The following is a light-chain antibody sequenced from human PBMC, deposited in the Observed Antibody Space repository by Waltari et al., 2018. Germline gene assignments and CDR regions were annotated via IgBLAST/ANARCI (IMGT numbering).Light chain of an antibody. J-gene: IGKJ2*01. CDR2: AAS. CDR1: QIISRY. Sequence: DIQITQSPPSLSPTAGDRFTITCRASQIISRYFNWYQQKPGKAPKLMIYAASNLQSGVPSRFSGSGTGTDFILTISSLQPEDLATDFCQQTYSTPDTFGQGTKLEI. CDR3: QQTYSTPDT. V-gene: IGKV1-39*01.